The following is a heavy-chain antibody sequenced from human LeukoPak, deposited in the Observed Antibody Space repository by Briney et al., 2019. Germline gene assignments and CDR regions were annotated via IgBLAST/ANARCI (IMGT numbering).Heavy chain of an antibody. CDR3: AREADYYDSSGYYYVSVWYFQH. J-gene: IGHJ1*01. CDR1: GGSFSGYY. V-gene: IGHV4-34*01. D-gene: IGHD3-22*01. CDR2: INHSGST. Sequence: SETLSLTCAVYGGSFSGYYWSWIRQPPGKGLEWIGEINHSGSTNYNPSLKSRVTMSVDTSKNQFSLKLSSVTAADTAVYYCAREADYYDSSGYYYVSVWYFQHWGQGTLVTVSS.